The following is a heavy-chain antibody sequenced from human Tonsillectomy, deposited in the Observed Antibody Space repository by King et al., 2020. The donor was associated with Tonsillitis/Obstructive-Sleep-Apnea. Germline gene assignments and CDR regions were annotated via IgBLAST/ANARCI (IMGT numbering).Heavy chain of an antibody. CDR1: GFTFSSYA. CDR3: AREPAGSSSYTCYYYYTDV. CDR2: IAYDGSNK. V-gene: IGHV3-30*04. D-gene: IGHD6-6*01. J-gene: IGHJ6*03. Sequence: VQLVESGGGVVQPGRSLRLSCAASGFTFSSYAMHWGRQAPGKGLEWVAVIAYDGSNKYYADSVKGRFTISRDNSKNTLYLQMNSLRAEDTAVYYCAREPAGSSSYTCYYYYTDVWGRGATVAVAS.